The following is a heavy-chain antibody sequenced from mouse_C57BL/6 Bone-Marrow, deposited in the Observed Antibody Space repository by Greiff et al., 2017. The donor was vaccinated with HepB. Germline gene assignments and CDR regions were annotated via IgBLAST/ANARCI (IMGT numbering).Heavy chain of an antibody. V-gene: IGHV5-16*01. CDR3: ARVDHSFAY. CDR2: INYDGSST. J-gene: IGHJ3*01. Sequence: EVKVEESEGGLVQPGSSMKLSCTASGFTFSDYYMAWVRQVPEKGLEWVANINYDGSSTYYLDSLKSRFIISRDNAKNILYLQMSSLKSEDTATYYCARVDHSFAYWGQGTLVTVSA. CDR1: GFTFSDYY.